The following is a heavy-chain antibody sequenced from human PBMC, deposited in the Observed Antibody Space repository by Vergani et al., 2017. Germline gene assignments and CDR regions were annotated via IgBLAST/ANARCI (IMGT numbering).Heavy chain of an antibody. Sequence: QVTLKESGPVLVKPTETLTLTCTVSGFPLSNARMGVSWIRQPPGKALDWLAHLFSKDEKSYSTSLKSRLTSSKDTSKSQVVLTMTNMDPVDTATYYCVRHGYSSGWGLYYYYYYMDVWGKGTTVTVSS. CDR3: VRHGYSSGWGLYYYYYYMDV. CDR1: GFPLSNARMG. CDR2: LFSKDEK. V-gene: IGHV2-26*01. J-gene: IGHJ6*03. D-gene: IGHD6-19*01.